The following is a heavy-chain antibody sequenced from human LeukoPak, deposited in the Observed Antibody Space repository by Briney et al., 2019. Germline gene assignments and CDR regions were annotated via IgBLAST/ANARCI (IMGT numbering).Heavy chain of an antibody. CDR2: INPNTGDT. V-gene: IGHV1-2*02. D-gene: IGHD3-10*01. Sequence: ASVKVSCKASGYTFTGHYIHWVRQASGLGLEWMGWINPNTGDTKSAQKYQGRVTMTRDTSTRTAYMDLTRLASDDTAVYYCARGELLVDYWGQGTLATVSS. CDR1: GYTFTGHY. J-gene: IGHJ4*02. CDR3: ARGELLVDY.